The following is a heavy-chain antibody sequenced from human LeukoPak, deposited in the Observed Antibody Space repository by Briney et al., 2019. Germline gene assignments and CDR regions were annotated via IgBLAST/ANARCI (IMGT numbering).Heavy chain of an antibody. Sequence: ASVKVSCKASGYTFTGYYMHWVRQAPGQGLEWMGWINPNSGGTNYAQKFQGRVTMTRDTSISTAYMELSRLRSDDTAVYYCAREGGDYDFWSGYFDPWGQGKMVIVSS. D-gene: IGHD3-3*01. V-gene: IGHV1-2*02. CDR1: GYTFTGYY. J-gene: IGHJ5*01. CDR3: AREGGDYDFWSGYFDP. CDR2: INPNSGGT.